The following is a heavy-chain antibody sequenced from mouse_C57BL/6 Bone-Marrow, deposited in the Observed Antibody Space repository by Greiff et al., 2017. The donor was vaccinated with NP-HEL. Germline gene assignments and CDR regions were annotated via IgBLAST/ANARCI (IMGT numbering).Heavy chain of an antibody. D-gene: IGHD1-1*01. CDR1: GFSLTSYG. CDR2: IWSGGST. J-gene: IGHJ4*01. V-gene: IGHV2-2*01. CDR3: ARSVPYYYGSSYEDYYAMDY. Sequence: QVQLQQSGPGLVQPSQSLSITCTVSGFSLTSYGVHWVRQSPGKGLEWLGVIWSGGSTDYNAAFISRLSISKDNSKSQVFFKMNSLQADDTAIYYCARSVPYYYGSSYEDYYAMDYWGQGTSVTVSS.